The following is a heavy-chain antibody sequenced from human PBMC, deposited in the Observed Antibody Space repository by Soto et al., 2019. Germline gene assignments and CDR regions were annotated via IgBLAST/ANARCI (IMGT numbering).Heavy chain of an antibody. CDR2: IDYSGST. J-gene: IGHJ3*02. CDR3: ARARRSSGRIDPSDI. CDR1: GGSIGTYS. D-gene: IGHD1-26*01. Sequence: PAETLSLTCTVSGGSIGTYSWSWIRQPPGKGLEWIGYIDYSGSTNYKPSLKSRVTISVDTSKNQFSLKLSSVTAADTAVYYCARARRSSGRIDPSDIWGQGTMVTVS. V-gene: IGHV4-59*01.